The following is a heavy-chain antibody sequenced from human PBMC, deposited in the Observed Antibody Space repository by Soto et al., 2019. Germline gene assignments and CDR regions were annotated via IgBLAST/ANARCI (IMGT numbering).Heavy chain of an antibody. Sequence: QITLKESGPTLVKPTQTLTLTCTFSGFSLSTSGVGVGWIRQPPGKALEWLALIYWDDDKRYSPSLKSRLTITKDTSKNQVVLTMTNMDPVDTATYYCAHLLYSSSWYSRRSGYNWFDPWGQGTLVTVSS. CDR3: AHLLYSSSWYSRRSGYNWFDP. V-gene: IGHV2-5*02. D-gene: IGHD6-13*01. CDR1: GFSLSTSGVG. J-gene: IGHJ5*02. CDR2: IYWDDDK.